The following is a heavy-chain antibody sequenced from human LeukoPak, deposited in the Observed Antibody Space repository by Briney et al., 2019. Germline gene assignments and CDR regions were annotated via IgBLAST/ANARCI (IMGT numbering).Heavy chain of an antibody. CDR3: AKDCCGSYYYYYYMDV. CDR1: GFTFSSYG. Sequence: GGTLRLSCVASGFTFSSYGMHWVRQAPGKGLEWVAFIRYDGSNKYYADSVKGRFTISRDNSKNTLYLQMNSLRAEDTAVYYCAKDCCGSYYYYYYMDVWGKGTTVTISS. J-gene: IGHJ6*03. V-gene: IGHV3-30*02. CDR2: IRYDGSNK. D-gene: IGHD1-26*01.